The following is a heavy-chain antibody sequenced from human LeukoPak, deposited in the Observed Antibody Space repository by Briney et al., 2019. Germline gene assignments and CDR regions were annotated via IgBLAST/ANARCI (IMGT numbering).Heavy chain of an antibody. V-gene: IGHV4-4*07. CDR2: IYISGST. D-gene: IGHD4-17*01. Sequence: SETLSLTCTVSGVSISSHYWGRIRQPAGKGLEWIGHIYISGSTNYNPSLKSRVSMSVDTSEKQFSLNLNSVTAADTAVYYCARLTETVMRTEWIWAFDIWGQGTLVTVSS. J-gene: IGHJ3*02. CDR1: GVSISSHY. CDR3: ARLTETVMRTEWIWAFDI.